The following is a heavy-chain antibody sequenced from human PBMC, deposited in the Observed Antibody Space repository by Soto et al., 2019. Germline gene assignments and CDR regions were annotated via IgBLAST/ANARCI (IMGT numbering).Heavy chain of an antibody. CDR3: AREVTDCSGGSCYSKVDY. V-gene: IGHV3-66*01. CDR1: GFTVSSNY. CDR2: IYSGGST. Sequence: GSLRLSCAASGFTVSSNYMSWVRQAPGKGLEWVSVIYSGGSTYYADSVKGRFTISRDNSKNTLYLQMNSLRAEDTAVYYCAREVTDCSGGSCYSKVDYWGQGTLVTVSS. D-gene: IGHD2-15*01. J-gene: IGHJ4*02.